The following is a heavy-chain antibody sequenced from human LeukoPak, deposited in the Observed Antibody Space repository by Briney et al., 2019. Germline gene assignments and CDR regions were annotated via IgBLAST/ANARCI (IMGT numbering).Heavy chain of an antibody. CDR2: ISAYNGNT. CDR3: ARSPACSSTSCQDIDAYYYYYYMDV. D-gene: IGHD2-2*01. Sequence: ASVKVSCKASGYTFTSYGISWVRQAPGQGLEWMGWISAYNGNTNYAQKLQGRVTITTDTSTSTAYMELRSLRSDDTAVYYCARSPACSSTSCQDIDAYYYYYYMDVWGKGTTVTVSS. CDR1: GYTFTSYG. J-gene: IGHJ6*03. V-gene: IGHV1-18*01.